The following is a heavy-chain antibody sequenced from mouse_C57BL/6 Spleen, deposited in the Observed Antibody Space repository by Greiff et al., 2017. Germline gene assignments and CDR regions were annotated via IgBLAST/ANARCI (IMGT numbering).Heavy chain of an antibody. CDR3: ARLRDYGILY. V-gene: IGHV1-81*01. CDR2: IYPRSGNT. Sequence: VKLMESGAELARPGASVKLSCKASGYTFTSYGISWVKQRTGQGLEWIGEIYPRSGNTYYNEKFKGKATLTADKSSSTAYMELRSLTSEDSAVYFCARLRDYGILYWGQGTTLTVSS. J-gene: IGHJ2*01. CDR1: GYTFTSYG. D-gene: IGHD2-1*01.